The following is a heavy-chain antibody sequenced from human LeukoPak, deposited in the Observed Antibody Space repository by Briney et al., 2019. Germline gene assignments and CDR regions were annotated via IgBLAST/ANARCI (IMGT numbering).Heavy chain of an antibody. CDR3: ARGILGYYYFDL. V-gene: IGHV4-34*01. J-gene: IGHJ2*01. CDR1: GGSFSGFY. CDR2: MHHSGAT. D-gene: IGHD2/OR15-2a*01. Sequence: SETLSLTRAVSGGSFSGFYWSWIRQPPGKGLEWIEEMHHSGATSYKPSLRSRVTISGGTSKNQFSLNLNSVTAADTAVYYCARGILGYYYFDLWGRGTLVTVSS.